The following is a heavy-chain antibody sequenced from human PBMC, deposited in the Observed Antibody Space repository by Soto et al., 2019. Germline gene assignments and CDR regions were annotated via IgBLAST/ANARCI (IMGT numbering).Heavy chain of an antibody. V-gene: IGHV3-72*01. D-gene: IGHD1-26*01. Sequence: EVQVLESGGGLVQPGRSLRLSCEASGFNLNDHWMDWVRQAPGKGLEWVGQIKNRGGGYSTDYAASVKGRFTISRDDSKNSLYLQMNSLKTEDSAVYYCGDFGSGSWLYDGWGQGILVTVSS. CDR1: GFNLNDHW. CDR2: IKNRGGGYST. J-gene: IGHJ4*02. CDR3: GDFGSGSWLYDG.